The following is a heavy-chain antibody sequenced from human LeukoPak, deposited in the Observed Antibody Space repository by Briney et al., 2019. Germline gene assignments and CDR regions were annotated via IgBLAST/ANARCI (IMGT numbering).Heavy chain of an antibody. V-gene: IGHV4-61*02. J-gene: IGHJ2*01. D-gene: IGHD4-11*01. CDR1: GGFISGASNV. CDR3: ARPKDSSGWYFDL. Sequence: PSETLSLTCSVSGGFISGASNVWSWIRQPAGKNLEWIGRIYTSGNTNYNPSFESRVTISMDTSTNQVFLKLRSVTAADTAVYYCARPKDSSGWYFDLWGQGTLVTVSS. CDR2: IYTSGNT.